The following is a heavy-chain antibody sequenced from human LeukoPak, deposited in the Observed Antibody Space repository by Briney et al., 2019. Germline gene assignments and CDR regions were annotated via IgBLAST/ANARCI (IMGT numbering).Heavy chain of an antibody. CDR2: ISSSGNTV. CDR3: ARLRGYSYGYGDY. J-gene: IGHJ4*02. Sequence: GGSLRLSCAASGFTFSSYSMNWVRQAPGKGLEWVSYISSSGNTVDYADSVKGRFTISRDNAKNSLYLQMVSLRAEDTAVYYCARLRGYSYGYGDYWGQGTLVTVSS. CDR1: GFTFSSYS. V-gene: IGHV3-48*04. D-gene: IGHD5-18*01.